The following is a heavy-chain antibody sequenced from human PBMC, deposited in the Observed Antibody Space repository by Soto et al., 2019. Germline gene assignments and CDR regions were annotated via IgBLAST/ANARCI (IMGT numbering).Heavy chain of an antibody. V-gene: IGHV3-33*01. CDR2: IWYDGSNK. CDR3: ARDLSGDYGALDT. Sequence: QVELVESGGGVDQPGRSLRLSCAASGFTFSSYGMHWARQGPGKGLEWVAVIWYDGSNKVYADSVKGRFTISKDNSKNTLYLQMNSLRAEDTAVYYCARDLSGDYGALDTWGQGTMVTVSS. CDR1: GFTFSSYG. D-gene: IGHD4-17*01. J-gene: IGHJ3*02.